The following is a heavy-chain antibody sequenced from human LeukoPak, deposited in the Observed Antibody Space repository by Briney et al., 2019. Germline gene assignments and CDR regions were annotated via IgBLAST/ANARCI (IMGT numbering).Heavy chain of an antibody. Sequence: GGSLRLSCAASGFTFSTYEMNWVRLAPGKGLEWVSYTGSSGSPIYYADSVKGRFTISRDNAKNSLYLQMNSLRAEDAAVYYCARTPTYDFWSGYTLDVWGRGTTVTVSS. CDR2: TGSSGSPI. CDR1: GFTFSTYE. D-gene: IGHD3-3*01. J-gene: IGHJ6*02. V-gene: IGHV3-48*03. CDR3: ARTPTYDFWSGYTLDV.